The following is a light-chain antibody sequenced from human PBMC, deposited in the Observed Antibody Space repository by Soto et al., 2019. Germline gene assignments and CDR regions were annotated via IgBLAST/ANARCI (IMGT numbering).Light chain of an antibody. V-gene: IGLV2-14*01. CDR1: SRDVGAYRY. J-gene: IGLJ2*01. Sequence: QSALTQPASVSGSPGQSITISCTGTSRDVGAYRYVSWHQQHPGKAPKVLIYEVSYRPSGVSNRFSASKSGNTASLTISGLQAEDEADYYCSSCTTSSTLVFGGGTKLTVL. CDR2: EVS. CDR3: SSCTTSSTLV.